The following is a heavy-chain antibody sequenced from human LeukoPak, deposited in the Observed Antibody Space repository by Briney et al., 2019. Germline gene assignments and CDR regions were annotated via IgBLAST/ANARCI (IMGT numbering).Heavy chain of an antibody. Sequence: GGSLRLSCAASGFTFSSYGMHWVRQAPGKGLEWVAFIRYDGSNKYYADSVKGRFAISRDNSKNTLYLQMNSLRAEDTAVYYCAKDRQRTLLWLPQKGYYFDYWGQGTLVTVSS. V-gene: IGHV3-30*02. D-gene: IGHD3-10*01. CDR3: AKDRQRTLLWLPQKGYYFDY. CDR1: GFTFSSYG. CDR2: IRYDGSNK. J-gene: IGHJ4*02.